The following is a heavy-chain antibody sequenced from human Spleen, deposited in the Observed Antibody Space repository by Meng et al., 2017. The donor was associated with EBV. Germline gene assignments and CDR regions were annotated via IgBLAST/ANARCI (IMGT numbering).Heavy chain of an antibody. CDR1: GYTFTVYY. D-gene: IGHD4-11*01. J-gene: IGHJ4*02. V-gene: IGHV1-2*06. CDR3: ATLDYGNYEFDY. CDR2: INPNSGVT. Sequence: QGHLVQSGVEVKNPGASVKVSCNASGYTFTVYYIHWVRQAPGQGLEWMGRINPNSGVTDYAQKFQGRVTMTRDTSISTAYLDLSRLRSDDTAVYYCATLDYGNYEFDYWGQGTLVTVSS.